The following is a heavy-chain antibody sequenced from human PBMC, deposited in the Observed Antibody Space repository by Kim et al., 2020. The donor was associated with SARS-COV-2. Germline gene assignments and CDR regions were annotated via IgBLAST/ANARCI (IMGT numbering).Heavy chain of an antibody. CDR3: ARERFGGSFDY. V-gene: IGHV1-3*01. J-gene: IGHJ4*02. Sequence: ASVKVSCKASGFTFSDYAMYWVRQAPGQMLEWMGWINAGNGNTRYSQKFQGRVTITWDTSASTAYMDLTSLRFEDTAVYYCARERFGGSFDYWGQGTLVTVSS. CDR2: INAGNGNT. D-gene: IGHD3-10*01. CDR1: GFTFSDYA.